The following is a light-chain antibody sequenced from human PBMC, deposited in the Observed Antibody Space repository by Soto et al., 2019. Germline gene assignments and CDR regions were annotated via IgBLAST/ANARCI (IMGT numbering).Light chain of an antibody. Sequence: QSVLTQPPSVSGAPGQGITISCTGTSSNLGAGYDVNWYQQLPGAAPKLLIYANNKRPSGVLDRFSGSKSGTSASLAITGLQAEDEADYYCQSYDNSLSGAWVFGGGTKLTVL. CDR1: SSNLGAGYD. CDR2: ANN. V-gene: IGLV1-40*01. J-gene: IGLJ3*02. CDR3: QSYDNSLSGAWV.